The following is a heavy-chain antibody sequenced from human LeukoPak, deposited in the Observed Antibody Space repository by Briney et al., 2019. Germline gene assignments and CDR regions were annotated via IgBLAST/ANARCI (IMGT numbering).Heavy chain of an antibody. D-gene: IGHD3-10*01. V-gene: IGHV4-39*01. CDR2: IYYSGST. CDR1: GGSISSYY. J-gene: IGHJ2*01. Sequence: SETLSLTCTVSGGSISSYYWSWIRQPPGKGLEWIGSIYYSGSTYYNPSLKSRVTISVDTSKNQFSLKLSSVTAADTAVYYCARSHGALRYFDLWGRGTLVTVSS. CDR3: ARSHGALRYFDL.